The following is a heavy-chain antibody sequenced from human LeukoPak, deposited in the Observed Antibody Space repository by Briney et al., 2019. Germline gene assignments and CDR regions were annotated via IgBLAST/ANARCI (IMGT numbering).Heavy chain of an antibody. CDR3: ARLYYVWGSYRFDY. V-gene: IGHV4-34*01. Sequence: PSETLSLTCAVYGGSFSGYYWSWIRQPPGKGLEWIGEINHSGSTNYNPSLKSRVTISVDTSKNQFSLKLSSVTAADTAVYYRARLYYVWGSYRFDYWGQGTLVTVSS. J-gene: IGHJ4*02. CDR1: GGSFSGYY. D-gene: IGHD3-16*02. CDR2: INHSGST.